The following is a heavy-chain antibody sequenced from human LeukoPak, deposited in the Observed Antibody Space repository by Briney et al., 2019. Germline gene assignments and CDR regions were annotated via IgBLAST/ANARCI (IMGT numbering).Heavy chain of an antibody. J-gene: IGHJ4*02. CDR2: IYSDGTT. V-gene: IGHV3-53*01. Sequence: PGGSLRLSCAASGITVSSNYMRWVRQAPGKGLEWVSIIYSDGTTLYADSVKGRFTISRDTSKNRLYLHMDSLRAEDTAIYYCTKVATTPVWASDYWGQGTLVTVSS. CDR1: GITVSSNY. CDR3: TKVATTPVWASDY. D-gene: IGHD1-1*01.